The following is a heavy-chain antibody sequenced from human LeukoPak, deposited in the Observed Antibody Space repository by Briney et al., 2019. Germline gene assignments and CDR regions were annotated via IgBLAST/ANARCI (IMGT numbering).Heavy chain of an antibody. Sequence: GGSLRLSCAASGFSFSNYWMHWVRQGPGKGLVWVSYVNNDGSSTNYADSVKGRFTVSRDNAKNTLYLQMNSLRAEDTAVYYCARIEDYYNSGGYFWYFDLWGRGTLVTVSS. J-gene: IGHJ2*01. V-gene: IGHV3-74*01. CDR1: GFSFSNYW. CDR2: VNNDGSST. CDR3: ARIEDYYNSGGYFWYFDL. D-gene: IGHD3-10*01.